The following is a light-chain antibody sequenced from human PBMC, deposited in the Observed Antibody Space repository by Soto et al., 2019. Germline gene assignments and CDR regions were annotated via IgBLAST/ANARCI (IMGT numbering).Light chain of an antibody. Sequence: AIELTQSPSSLSASVGDRVTITCRASQGISSYLAWYQQKPGKAPELLIYAASTLQSGVPSRFSGSGSGPDFTLTISCLQSEDFATYYCQQYYSFPWTSGQGTKVDIK. V-gene: IGKV1D-8*02. J-gene: IGKJ1*01. CDR1: QGISSY. CDR2: AAS. CDR3: QQYYSFPWT.